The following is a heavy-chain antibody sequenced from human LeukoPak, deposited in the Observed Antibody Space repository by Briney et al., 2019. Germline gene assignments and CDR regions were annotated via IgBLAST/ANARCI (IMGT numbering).Heavy chain of an antibody. V-gene: IGHV1-18*01. CDR3: ARDMTYEVDY. CDR2: ISAHNGYT. Sequence: ASVKVSCKASGYPFTSYGIGWVRQAPGQGLEWMGWISAHNGYTNYAQKLQGRVTMTTDTSTSTVYMELRSLTSDDTAVYYCARDMTYEVDYWGQGTLVTVSS. J-gene: IGHJ4*02. CDR1: GYPFTSYG. D-gene: IGHD5-12*01.